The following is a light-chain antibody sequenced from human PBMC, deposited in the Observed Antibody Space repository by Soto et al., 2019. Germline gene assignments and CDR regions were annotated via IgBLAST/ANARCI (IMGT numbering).Light chain of an antibody. V-gene: IGKV3-20*01. Sequence: EIVLTQSPGTLALSPGERATLSCRASQSFSSISLAWYQQKPGQAPRLLIYDASNRATGIPARFSGSGSGTEFTLTISSLQPDDFATYYCQQYDKYAWTFGQGTKVDIK. CDR3: QQYDKYAWT. CDR1: QSFSSIS. CDR2: DAS. J-gene: IGKJ1*01.